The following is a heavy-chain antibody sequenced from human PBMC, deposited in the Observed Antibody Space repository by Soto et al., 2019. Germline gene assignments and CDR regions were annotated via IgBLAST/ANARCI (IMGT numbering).Heavy chain of an antibody. V-gene: IGHV3-21*01. Sequence: GCLRLYCAVSVFTFSSYSVNLVRQAPWKGLEWVSSISSSSIYIYYSDSVKGRFTISRDNAKNSLYLQMNSLRAEDTAVYYCARDYSRRYYYYYYGMDVWGQGTTVTVSS. CDR1: VFTFSSYS. CDR2: ISSSSIYI. CDR3: ARDYSRRYYYYYYGMDV. D-gene: IGHD5-18*01. J-gene: IGHJ6*02.